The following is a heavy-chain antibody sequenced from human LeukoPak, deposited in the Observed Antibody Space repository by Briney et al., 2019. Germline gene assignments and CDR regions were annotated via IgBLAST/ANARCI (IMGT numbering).Heavy chain of an antibody. V-gene: IGHV3-7*03. J-gene: IGHJ4*02. CDR2: INQDGSEK. D-gene: IGHD1-1*01. Sequence: GGCLRLSCEASGFTFSSYWMTWVRQAPGKGLEWVANINQDGSEKHYVGSLKGRFTISRDNAKASLYLQMSSLRAEDTAVYYCARGFWNSDFWGQGTLVTVSS. CDR3: ARGFWNSDF. CDR1: GFTFSSYW.